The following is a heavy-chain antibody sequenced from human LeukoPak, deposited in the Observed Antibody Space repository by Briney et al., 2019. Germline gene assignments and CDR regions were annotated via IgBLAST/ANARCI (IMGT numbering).Heavy chain of an antibody. D-gene: IGHD4-17*01. CDR3: TCSVTTQFQGDY. Sequence: ASVKVSCKGSGYTFTSYATHWVRQAPGQRLEWMGWINAGNGNTKYSQKFQGRVTITRDTSASTAYMELSSLTSEDTAVYYCTCSVTTQFQGDYWGQGTLVTVSS. V-gene: IGHV1-3*01. CDR2: INAGNGNT. CDR1: GYTFTSYA. J-gene: IGHJ4*02.